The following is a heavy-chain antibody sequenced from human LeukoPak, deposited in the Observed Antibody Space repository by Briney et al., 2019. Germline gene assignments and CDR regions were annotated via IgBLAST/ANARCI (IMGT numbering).Heavy chain of an antibody. CDR1: GFPFTRFY. CDR2: IGLSGSPL. J-gene: IGHJ4*02. CDR3: ARKDFSSGSFSY. Sequence: PGGSLRLSCAVSGFPFTRFYMSWIRQAPGKGLELISYIGLSGSPLDYADSVRGRFTISRDNAKNSLYLDMNSLRAEDTAVYYCARKDFSSGSFSYWGQGTLVTVSS. V-gene: IGHV3-11*04. D-gene: IGHD3-22*01.